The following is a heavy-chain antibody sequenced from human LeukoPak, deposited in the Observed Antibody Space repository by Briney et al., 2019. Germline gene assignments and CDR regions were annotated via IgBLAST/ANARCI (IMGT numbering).Heavy chain of an antibody. CDR3: TPLANWRYYFDY. V-gene: IGHV3-49*04. CDR2: IRSKAYGGTT. D-gene: IGHD7-27*01. Sequence: GGSLRLSCAASGFTVSSNYMSWVRQAPGKGLEWVGFIRSKAYGGTTEYAASVKGRFTISRDDSKSIAYLQMNSLKTEDTAVYYCTPLANWRYYFDYWGQGTLVTVSS. CDR1: GFTVSSNY. J-gene: IGHJ4*02.